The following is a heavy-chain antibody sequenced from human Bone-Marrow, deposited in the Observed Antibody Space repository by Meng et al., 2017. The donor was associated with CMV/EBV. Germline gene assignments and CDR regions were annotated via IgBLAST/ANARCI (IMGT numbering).Heavy chain of an antibody. V-gene: IGHV1-2*02. CDR1: GYTFTDYY. J-gene: IGHJ4*02. CDR2: INPNSGGT. D-gene: IGHD5-18*01. CDR3: AARGYNYGQNFEY. Sequence: VGQVQSGTEVAKPGASVKVSCKASGYTFTDYYMHWVRQAPGQGLEWMGWINPNSGGTSYAQKFQGRVTMTRDTSINTAYMELTSLTPDDTAVYYCAARGYNYGQNFEYWGQGTLVTVSS.